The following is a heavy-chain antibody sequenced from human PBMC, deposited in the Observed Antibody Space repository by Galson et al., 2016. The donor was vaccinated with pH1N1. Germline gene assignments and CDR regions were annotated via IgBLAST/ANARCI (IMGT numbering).Heavy chain of an antibody. CDR3: ASSHITIFGLAPGYAFDI. CDR2: ISGGGDST. CDR1: GFTFSNYA. D-gene: IGHD3-3*01. J-gene: IGHJ3*02. Sequence: SLRLSCAASGFTFSNYAMSWVRQSPGEGLEWLSAISGGGDSTYHVDSVKGRFTISRGNSKNILYLQMNSLRAGDTAVYYCASSHITIFGLAPGYAFDIWGQGTMVTVSS. V-gene: IGHV3-23*01.